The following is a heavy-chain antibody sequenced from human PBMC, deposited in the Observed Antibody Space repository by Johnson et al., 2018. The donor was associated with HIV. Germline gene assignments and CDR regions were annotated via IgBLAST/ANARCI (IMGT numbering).Heavy chain of an antibody. Sequence: QVKLVESGGGVVQPGRSLRLSCAASGFTFSSYAMHWVRQAPGKGLEWVAVISYDGSNKYYADSVKGRFTISRDNSKNTLYLQMNSLRAEDTAVYYCARALTGAAAGDDAFDIWGQGTMVTVSS. CDR1: GFTFSSYA. CDR2: ISYDGSNK. V-gene: IGHV3-30-3*01. D-gene: IGHD6-13*01. CDR3: ARALTGAAAGDDAFDI. J-gene: IGHJ3*02.